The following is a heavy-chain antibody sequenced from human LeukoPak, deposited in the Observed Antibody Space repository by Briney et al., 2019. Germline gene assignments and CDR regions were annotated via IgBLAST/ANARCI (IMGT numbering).Heavy chain of an antibody. CDR1: GFTFSSYS. Sequence: GGSLRLSCAASGFTFSSYSMNWVCQAPGKGLEWVSSISSSSSYIYYADSVKGRFTISRDNAKNSLYLQMNSLRAEDTAVYYCARGLGYSGYDFGIVDYWGQGTLVTVTS. CDR2: ISSSSSYI. CDR3: ARGLGYSGYDFGIVDY. V-gene: IGHV3-21*01. J-gene: IGHJ4*02. D-gene: IGHD5-12*01.